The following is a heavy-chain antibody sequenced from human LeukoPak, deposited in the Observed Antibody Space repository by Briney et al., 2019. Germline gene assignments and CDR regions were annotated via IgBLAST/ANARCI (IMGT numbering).Heavy chain of an antibody. CDR1: GFTFSNCG. CDR2: IRYDGSNQ. J-gene: IGHJ4*02. CDR3: ARYPSGRYCSGGICSYFDY. V-gene: IGHV3-30*02. D-gene: IGHD2-15*01. Sequence: GGSLRLSCAASGFTFSNCGMHWVRQAPGKGLEWVSFIRYDGSNQYYADSVMRRFTVSRDNSKNTLYLQMNSLRVEDTAVYYCARYPSGRYCSGGICSYFDYWGQGTLVTVSS.